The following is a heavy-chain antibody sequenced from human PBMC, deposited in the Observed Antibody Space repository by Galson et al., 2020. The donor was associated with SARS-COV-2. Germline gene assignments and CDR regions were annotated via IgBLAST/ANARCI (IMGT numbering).Heavy chain of an antibody. CDR1: GFTVSSNY. V-gene: IGHV3-53*01. D-gene: IGHD3-22*01. J-gene: IGHJ4*02. Sequence: GGSLRLSCAASGFTVSSNYMSWVRQAPGKGLEWVSVIYSGGSTYYADSVKGRFTISRDNSKNTLYLQMNSLRAEDTAVYYCARLIPSYYYDSSGYFDYWGQGTLVTVSS. CDR2: IYSGGST. CDR3: ARLIPSYYYDSSGYFDY.